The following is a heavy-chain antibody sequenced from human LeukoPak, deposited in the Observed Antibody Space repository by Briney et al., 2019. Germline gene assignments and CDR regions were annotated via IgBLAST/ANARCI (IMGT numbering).Heavy chain of an antibody. CDR2: ISRSSGNI. Sequence: GGSLRLSCAASGFTFSGYGMNWVRQSPGKGLEWVSYISRSSGNINYADSVKGRFTISRDNAKNSLYLQMNSLRAEDTAVYYCARATWDSWGQGALVTVSP. D-gene: IGHD2-15*01. J-gene: IGHJ4*02. CDR3: ARATWDS. CDR1: GFTFSGYG. V-gene: IGHV3-48*01.